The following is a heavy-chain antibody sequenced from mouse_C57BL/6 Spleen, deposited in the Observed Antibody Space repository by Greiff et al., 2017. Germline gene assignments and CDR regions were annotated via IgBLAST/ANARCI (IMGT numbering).Heavy chain of an antibody. CDR1: GFTFSSYA. Sequence: EVQLVESGGGLVKPGGSLKLSCAASGFTFSSYAMSWVRQTPEKRLEWVATISDGGSYTYYPDNVKGRFTISRDNAKNNLYLQMSHLKSEDTAMYYCARGGYDGYDRAWFAYWGQGTLVTVSA. J-gene: IGHJ3*01. CDR2: ISDGGSYT. V-gene: IGHV5-4*01. D-gene: IGHD2-3*01. CDR3: ARGGYDGYDRAWFAY.